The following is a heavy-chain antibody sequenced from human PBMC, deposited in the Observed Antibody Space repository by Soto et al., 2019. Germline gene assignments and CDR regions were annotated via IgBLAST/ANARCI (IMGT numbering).Heavy chain of an antibody. CDR2: ISGSGVST. CDR3: AKSPGIFYYDSSGYYHYYS. Sequence: GGSLRLSCAASGFTFGSYAMSWVRQAPGKGLEWVSAISGSGVSTYYADSVKGRFTISRDNSKNTLYLQMNSLRAEDTAVYYCAKSPGIFYYDSSGYYHYYSCGQGTLVTVSA. D-gene: IGHD3-22*01. V-gene: IGHV3-23*01. J-gene: IGHJ5*01. CDR1: GFTFGSYA.